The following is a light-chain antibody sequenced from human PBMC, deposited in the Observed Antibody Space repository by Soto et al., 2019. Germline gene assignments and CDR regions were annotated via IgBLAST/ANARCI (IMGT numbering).Light chain of an antibody. V-gene: IGLV1-51*01. CDR3: GTWDSSLSADV. CDR1: SSNIGNND. Sequence: QSVLTQPPSVSAAPGQKVTISCSGSSSNIGNNDVSWYQQFPGTAPKLLIYYNNKRPSGIPDRFSGSKSGTSATLGITGLQTGDEADYYCGTWDSSLSADVFGTGTKLTVL. J-gene: IGLJ1*01. CDR2: YNN.